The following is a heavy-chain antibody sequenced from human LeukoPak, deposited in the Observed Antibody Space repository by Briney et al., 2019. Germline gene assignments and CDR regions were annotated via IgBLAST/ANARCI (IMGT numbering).Heavy chain of an antibody. J-gene: IGHJ5*02. CDR1: GESLNSYY. Sequence: SETLSLTCAVYGESLNSYYWSRIRQPPGKGLEWIGEINHSGSTNYNPSLKSRVTISVDTSKNQFSLKLSSVTAADTAVYYCARDSGSYYNWFDPWGQGTLVTVSS. V-gene: IGHV4-34*01. CDR2: INHSGST. CDR3: ARDSGSYYNWFDP. D-gene: IGHD1-26*01.